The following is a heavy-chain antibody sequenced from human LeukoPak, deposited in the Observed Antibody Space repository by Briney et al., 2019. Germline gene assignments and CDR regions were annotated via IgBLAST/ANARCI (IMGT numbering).Heavy chain of an antibody. CDR1: GGSISSYY. CDR3: ARLSLGSLYYDSSGFFDY. Sequence: PSETLSLTCTVSGGSISSYYWSWIRQPPGKGLEWIGYIYCSGSTNYNPSLKSRVTISVDTSKNQFSLKLSSVTAADTAVYYCARLSLGSLYYDSSGFFDYWGQGTLVTVSS. D-gene: IGHD3-22*01. V-gene: IGHV4-59*08. J-gene: IGHJ4*02. CDR2: IYCSGST.